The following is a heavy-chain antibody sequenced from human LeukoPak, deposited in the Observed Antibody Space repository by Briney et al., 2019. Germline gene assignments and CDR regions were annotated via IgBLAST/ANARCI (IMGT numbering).Heavy chain of an antibody. CDR3: ASSYGSGTYYFDY. Sequence: GGSLRLSCAASGFTFSSYGMHRVRQAPGKGLEWVAVISYDGSNKYYADSVKGRFTISRDNSKNTLYLQMNSLRAEDTAVYYCASSYGSGTYYFDYWGQGTLVTVSS. CDR2: ISYDGSNK. CDR1: GFTFSSYG. D-gene: IGHD3-10*01. J-gene: IGHJ4*02. V-gene: IGHV3-30*03.